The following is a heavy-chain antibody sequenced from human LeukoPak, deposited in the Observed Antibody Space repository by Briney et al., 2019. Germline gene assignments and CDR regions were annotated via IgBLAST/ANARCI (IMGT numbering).Heavy chain of an antibody. CDR1: RFSISTYW. Sequence: GGXXXLSCAASRFSISTYWMSWVRQAPGKGLEWVANIKEDGSEKYYVDSVKGRFTISRDNAKNSLYLQMNSLRAEDSAVYYCVRDPALGVSWGQGTLVIVSS. V-gene: IGHV3-7*01. CDR2: IKEDGSEK. D-gene: IGHD7-27*01. J-gene: IGHJ5*02. CDR3: VRDPALGVS.